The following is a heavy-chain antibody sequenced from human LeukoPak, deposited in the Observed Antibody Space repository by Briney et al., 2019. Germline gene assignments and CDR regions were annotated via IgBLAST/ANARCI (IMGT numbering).Heavy chain of an antibody. Sequence: ASVKVSCKASGYTFTSYGISWVRQAPGQGLEWMGWISDYNGNTNYAQKLQGRVTMTTDTSTSTAYMELRSLRSDDTAVYYCARGYCSSTRCYDDYWGQGTLVTVSS. CDR1: GYTFTSYG. D-gene: IGHD2-2*01. CDR2: ISDYNGNT. CDR3: ARGYCSSTRCYDDY. V-gene: IGHV1-18*01. J-gene: IGHJ4*02.